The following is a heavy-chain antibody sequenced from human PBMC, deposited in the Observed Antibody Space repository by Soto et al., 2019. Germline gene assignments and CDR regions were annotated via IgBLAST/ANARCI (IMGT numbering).Heavy chain of an antibody. Sequence: GASVKVSCKASGGTFSSDAISWVRQAPGQGLEWMGGIIPIFGTANYAQKLQGRVTITADKSTSTAYMEPSRLRSEDTAVYYCASDLPRHYYDSSGPYLDAFDIWREGTMVTLSS. CDR3: ASDLPRHYYDSSGPYLDAFDI. CDR2: IIPIFGTA. V-gene: IGHV1-69*06. CDR1: GGTFSSDA. D-gene: IGHD3-22*01. J-gene: IGHJ3*02.